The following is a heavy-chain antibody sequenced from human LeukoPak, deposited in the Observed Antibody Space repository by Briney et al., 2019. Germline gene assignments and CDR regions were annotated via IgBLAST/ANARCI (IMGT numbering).Heavy chain of an antibody. CDR3: ARDSAAFAYYGMDV. V-gene: IGHV3-30-3*01. CDR1: GFTFSSYA. Sequence: PGGSLRLSCAASGFTFSSYAMHWVRQAPGKGLEWVAVISYDGSNKYYADSVKGRFTISRDNSKNTLYLQMNSLRAEDTAVYYCARDSAAFAYYGMDVWGQGTTVTVS. D-gene: IGHD3-10*01. J-gene: IGHJ6*02. CDR2: ISYDGSNK.